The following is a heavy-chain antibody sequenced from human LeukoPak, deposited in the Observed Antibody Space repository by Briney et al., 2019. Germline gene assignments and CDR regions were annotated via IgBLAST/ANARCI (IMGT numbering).Heavy chain of an antibody. CDR3: ARAPLSITVPGLDP. CDR1: GFTFSSYA. CDR2: INHSGST. Sequence: GSLRLSCAASGFTFSSYAMSWIRQPPGKGLEWIGEINHSGSTNYNPSLKSRVTISVDTSKNQFSLKLSSVTAADTAVYYCARAPLSITVPGLDPWGQGTLVTVSS. V-gene: IGHV4-34*01. D-gene: IGHD1-20*01. J-gene: IGHJ5*02.